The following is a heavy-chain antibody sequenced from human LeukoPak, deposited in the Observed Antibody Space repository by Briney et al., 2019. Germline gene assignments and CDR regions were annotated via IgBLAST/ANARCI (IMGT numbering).Heavy chain of an antibody. V-gene: IGHV1-18*01. D-gene: IGHD6-19*01. CDR2: VSVYNGNT. CDR3: ARANRLSLAVAGAY. CDR1: GYTFTSYG. J-gene: IGHJ4*02. Sequence: AAVTVTCKASGYTFTSYGISWVRQAPGQGKEWMGWVSVYNGNTNYAQKLQGRVTMTTDTPTSTAYMELRSLRSDDTAVYYCARANRLSLAVAGAYWGQGTLVTVSS.